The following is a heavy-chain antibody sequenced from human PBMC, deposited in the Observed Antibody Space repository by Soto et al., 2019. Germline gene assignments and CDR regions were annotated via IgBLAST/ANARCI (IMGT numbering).Heavy chain of an antibody. D-gene: IGHD6-6*01. CDR3: ARGLTGSSSYFDY. CDR2: IYSGGST. J-gene: IGHJ4*02. CDR1: GFTVSSNY. Sequence: XVSLRLSCAASGFTVSSNYMSWVRQAPGKGLEWVSVIYSGGSTYYADSVKGRFTISRDNSKNTLYLQMNSLRAEDTAVYYCARGLTGSSSYFDYWGQGTLVTVSS. V-gene: IGHV3-53*01.